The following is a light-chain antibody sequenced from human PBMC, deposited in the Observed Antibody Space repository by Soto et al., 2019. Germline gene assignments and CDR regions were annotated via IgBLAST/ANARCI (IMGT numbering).Light chain of an antibody. Sequence: EIVMTQSPATLSVSPGERDTLSCRASQSVSSNLAWYQQKPGQAPRLLIYGASTRATGITARFSGSGSGTEFTLTISSLQSEDFAAYYCQQYNNWPLTFGGGTKVEIK. CDR2: GAS. CDR1: QSVSSN. V-gene: IGKV3-15*01. CDR3: QQYNNWPLT. J-gene: IGKJ4*01.